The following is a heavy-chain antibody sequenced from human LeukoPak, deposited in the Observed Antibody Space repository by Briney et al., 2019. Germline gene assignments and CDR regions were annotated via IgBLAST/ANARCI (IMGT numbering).Heavy chain of an antibody. D-gene: IGHD3-22*01. CDR3: AKDRMYLYYYDSSGYYHDAFDI. CDR1: GFTFSSYG. J-gene: IGHJ3*02. CDR2: IRYEGSNK. V-gene: IGHV3-30*02. Sequence: PGGSLRLSCAASGFTFSSYGMHWVRQAPGKGLEWVAFIRYEGSNKYYADSVKGRFTISRDNSKNTLYLQMNSLRAEDTAVYYCAKDRMYLYYYDSSGYYHDAFDIWGQGTMVTVSS.